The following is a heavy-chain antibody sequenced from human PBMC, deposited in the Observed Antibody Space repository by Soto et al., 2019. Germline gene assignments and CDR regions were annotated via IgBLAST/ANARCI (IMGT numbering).Heavy chain of an antibody. CDR1: GFTFSSHG. J-gene: IGHJ4*02. CDR3: ARGDSGYYLT. CDR2: VSFDGSKN. D-gene: IGHD3-22*01. Sequence: QGHLVESGGGVVQPGGSLRLSCAASGFTFSSHGMHWLRQVPGKGLEWVAVVSFDGSKNYSADSVKGRFTISRDNSKNTVYLQMNSVTTEDSAVYCCARGDSGYYLTWGQGTLVSVSS. V-gene: IGHV3-30*03.